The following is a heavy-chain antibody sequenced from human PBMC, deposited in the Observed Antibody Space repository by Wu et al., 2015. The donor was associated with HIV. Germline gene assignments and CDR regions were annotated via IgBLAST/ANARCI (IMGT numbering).Heavy chain of an antibody. D-gene: IGHD4-23*01. V-gene: IGHV1-46*01. CDR2: INPGAVRI. CDR3: ARDWGTVVRANGRAFDI. Sequence: QVQLVQSGAEVKKPGSSVRVSCKASGGTFSSYAINWVRQAPGQGLEWMGVINPGAVRISYAQKFQGRVTMTSDTSTSTVHMELRSLRSDDTAVYYCARDWGTVVRANGRAFDIWGQGTMVTVSS. J-gene: IGHJ3*02. CDR1: GGTFSSYA.